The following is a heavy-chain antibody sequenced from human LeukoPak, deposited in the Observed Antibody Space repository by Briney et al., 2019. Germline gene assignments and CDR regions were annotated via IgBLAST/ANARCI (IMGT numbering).Heavy chain of an antibody. CDR2: ISAYNGNT. CDR1: GYTFTSYG. J-gene: IGHJ4*02. V-gene: IGHV1-18*01. Sequence: ASVKVSCKASGYTFTSYGISWVRQAPGQGLEWMGWISAYNGNTNYAQKLQGRVTMTTDTSTSTAYMELRSLRSDDTAVYYCAKLKDYYGSGSHITRSFDYWGQGTLVTVSS. D-gene: IGHD3-10*01. CDR3: AKLKDYYGSGSHITRSFDY.